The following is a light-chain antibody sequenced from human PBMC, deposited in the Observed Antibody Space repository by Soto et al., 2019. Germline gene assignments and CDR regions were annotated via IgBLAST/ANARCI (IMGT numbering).Light chain of an antibody. J-gene: IGKJ5*01. Sequence: DIQLTQSPSTLSASAGDRVTISCRASQSISRYLNWYRQKPGKAPKLLIYAAATLQSGVPSRFRGSGSGTDFALTIRSRQPEDVASDDYQQSYCARLTFGQGTRLDIK. CDR2: AAA. CDR1: QSISRY. V-gene: IGKV1-39*01. CDR3: QQSYCARLT.